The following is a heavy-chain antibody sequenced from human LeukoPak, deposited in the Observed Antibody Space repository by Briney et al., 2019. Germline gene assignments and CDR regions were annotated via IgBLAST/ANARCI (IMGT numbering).Heavy chain of an antibody. V-gene: IGHV1-24*01. CDR3: ATTPLWSPFDN. CDR1: GHTLTELS. Sequence: ASVKVSCKVSGHTLTELSIHWVRQAPGKGLEWMGGSDAEDGKIIYARKFQGRVTMTEDISRDTAYMELSSLRSEDTAVYYCATTPLWSPFDNWGQGTLVTVSS. CDR2: SDAEDGKI. J-gene: IGHJ4*02. D-gene: IGHD3-10*01.